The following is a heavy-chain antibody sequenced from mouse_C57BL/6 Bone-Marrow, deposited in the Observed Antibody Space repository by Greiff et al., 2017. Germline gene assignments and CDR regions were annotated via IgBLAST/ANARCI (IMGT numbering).Heavy chain of an antibody. Sequence: VQLQQSGPELVKPGASVKISCKASGYSFTGYYMNWVKQSPEKSLEWIGEINPSTGGTTYNQKFKAKATLTVDKSSSTAYMQLKSLTSEDSAVYYCARTITTVALDYWGQGTTLTVSS. CDR2: INPSTGGT. CDR1: GYSFTGYY. V-gene: IGHV1-42*01. CDR3: ARTITTVALDY. D-gene: IGHD1-1*01. J-gene: IGHJ2*01.